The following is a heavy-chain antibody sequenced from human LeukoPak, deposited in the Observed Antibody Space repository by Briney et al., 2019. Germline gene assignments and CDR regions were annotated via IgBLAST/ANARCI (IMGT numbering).Heavy chain of an antibody. CDR2: IYYSGGT. D-gene: IGHD5-12*01. Sequence: SETLSLTCTVSGGSISSYYWSWIRQPPGKGLEWIGYIYYSGGTNYDPSLKSRVTISVDTSKNQFSLKLSSVTAADTAVYYCASSGYSGYDWFDPWGQGTLVTVSS. CDR3: ASSGYSGYDWFDP. CDR1: GGSISSYY. J-gene: IGHJ5*02. V-gene: IGHV4-59*01.